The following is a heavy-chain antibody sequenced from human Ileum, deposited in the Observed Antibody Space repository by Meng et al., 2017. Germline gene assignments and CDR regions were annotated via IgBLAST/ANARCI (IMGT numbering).Heavy chain of an antibody. CDR2: ISAYSGNT. D-gene: IGHD4-23*01. J-gene: IGHJ4*02. Sequence: QVQLVQSGAAVKKPGASVKVSCKASGYIFTRYGIGWVRQAPGQGLEWMGWISAYSGNTKYAQKLQGRVTMTTDTSTSTAYMELRNLRSDDTAVYYCARDTVGTTLGDYWGQGTLVTVFS. CDR1: GYIFTRYG. CDR3: ARDTVGTTLGDY. V-gene: IGHV1-18*01.